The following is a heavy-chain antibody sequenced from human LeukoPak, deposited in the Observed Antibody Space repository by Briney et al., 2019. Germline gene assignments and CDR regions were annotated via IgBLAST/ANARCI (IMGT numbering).Heavy chain of an antibody. CDR2: INPSGSST. J-gene: IGHJ3*02. Sequence: ASVKVSCKASGYTFTSYYMHWVRQAPGQGLEWMGIINPSGSSTSYAQKFQGRVTMTRDMSMSTAYMELSRLRSVDTAVYYCAGEDNSSGYRPFDIWGQGTMVTVPS. D-gene: IGHD3-22*01. CDR3: AGEDNSSGYRPFDI. CDR1: GYTFTSYY. V-gene: IGHV1-46*01.